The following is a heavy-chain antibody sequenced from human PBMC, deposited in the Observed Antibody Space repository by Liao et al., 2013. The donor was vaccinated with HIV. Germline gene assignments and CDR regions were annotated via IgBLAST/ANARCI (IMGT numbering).Heavy chain of an antibody. CDR3: AAGRDYFDY. CDR1: GGSISRGDYY. D-gene: IGHD1-26*01. J-gene: IGHJ4*02. CDR2: ISYSGST. Sequence: QVQLQESGPGLVKPSQTLSLTCTLSGGSISRGDYYWTWIRQPPGKGLEWIGYISYSGSTYYNPSLKSRITISADTSKNLFSLRLTSVTAADTAVYYCAAGRDYFDYWGQGTLVTVSS. V-gene: IGHV4-30-4*08.